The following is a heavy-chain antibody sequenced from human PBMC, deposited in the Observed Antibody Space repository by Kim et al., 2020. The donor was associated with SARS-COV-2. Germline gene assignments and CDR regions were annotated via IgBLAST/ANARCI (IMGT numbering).Heavy chain of an antibody. J-gene: IGHJ6*02. V-gene: IGHV4-34*01. D-gene: IGHD6-6*01. CDR1: GGSFSGYY. CDR3: ARGSRGYSSSISNYYYYGMDV. Sequence: SETLSLTCAVYGGSFSGYYWSWIRQPPGKGLEWIGEINHSGSTNYNPSLKSRVTISVDTSKNQFSLKLSSVTAADTAVYYCARGSRGYSSSISNYYYYGMDVWGQGTTVTVSS. CDR2: INHSGST.